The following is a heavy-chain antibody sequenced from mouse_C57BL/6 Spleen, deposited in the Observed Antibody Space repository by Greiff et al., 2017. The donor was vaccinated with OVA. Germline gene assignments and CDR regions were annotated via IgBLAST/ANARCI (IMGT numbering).Heavy chain of an antibody. V-gene: IGHV5-4*01. CDR1: GFTFSSYA. J-gene: IGHJ2*01. CDR2: ISDGGSYT. Sequence: EVKLMESGGGLVKPGGSLKLSCAASGFTFSSYAMSWVRQTPEKRLEWVATISDGGSYTYYPDNVKGRFTISRDNAKNNRYLQMSHLKSEDTAMYYCAREGITTIVDYKGQGTTLTVSA. CDR3: AREGITTIVDY. D-gene: IGHD1-1*01.